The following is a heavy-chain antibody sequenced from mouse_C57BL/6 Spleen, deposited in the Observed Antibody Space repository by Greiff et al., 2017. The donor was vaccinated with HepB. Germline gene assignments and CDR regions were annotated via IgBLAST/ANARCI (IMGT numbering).Heavy chain of an antibody. Sequence: EVQRVESGPELVKPGASVKISCKASGYSFTDYNMNWVKQSNGKSLEWIGVINPNYGTTSYNQKFKGKATLTVDQSSSTAYMQLNSLTSEDSAVYYCARYPDYYGSSYWYFDVWGTGTTVTVSS. V-gene: IGHV1-39*01. CDR3: ARYPDYYGSSYWYFDV. J-gene: IGHJ1*03. CDR2: INPNYGTT. D-gene: IGHD1-1*01. CDR1: GYSFTDYN.